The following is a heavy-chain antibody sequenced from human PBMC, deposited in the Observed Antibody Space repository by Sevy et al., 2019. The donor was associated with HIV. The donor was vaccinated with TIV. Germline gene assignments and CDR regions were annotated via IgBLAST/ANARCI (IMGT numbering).Heavy chain of an antibody. V-gene: IGHV3-30*03. D-gene: IGHD6-19*01. CDR3: ARGSGSRGYDHYGLDV. CDR2: TSYNEGGE. CDR1: GFTFSNYG. Sequence: GGSLRLSCVASGFTFSNYGTHWVRQAPGKGLEWVAITSYNEGGENYADSVKGRFTISRDNSKNTVYLQMNRLTTEDAGVYYCARGSGSRGYDHYGLDVWGQGTTVTVSS. J-gene: IGHJ6*02.